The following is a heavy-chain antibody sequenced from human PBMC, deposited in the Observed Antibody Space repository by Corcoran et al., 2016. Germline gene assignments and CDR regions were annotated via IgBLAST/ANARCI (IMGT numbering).Heavy chain of an antibody. CDR1: GYTFTGYY. J-gene: IGHJ4*02. CDR2: INPNSGGT. CDR3: ARAFGGIVGAIPYYFDY. D-gene: IGHD1-26*01. V-gene: IGHV1-2*02. Sequence: QVQLVQSGAEVKKPGASVKVSCKASGYTFTGYYMHWVRQAPGQGLEWMGWINPNSGGTNYAQKFQGRVTMTRDTSISTAYMELSRLRSDDTAVYYCARAFGGIVGAIPYYFDYWGQGTLVTVSS.